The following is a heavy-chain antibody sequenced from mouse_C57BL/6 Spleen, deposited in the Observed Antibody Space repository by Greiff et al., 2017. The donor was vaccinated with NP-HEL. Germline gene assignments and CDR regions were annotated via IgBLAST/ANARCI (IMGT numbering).Heavy chain of an antibody. CDR2: IHPNSGST. D-gene: IGHD2-5*01. V-gene: IGHV1-64*01. Sequence: VQLQQPGAELVKPGASVKLSCKASGYTFTSYWMHWVKQRPGQGLEWIGMIHPNSGSTNYNEKFKSKATLTVDKSSSTAYMQLSSLTSEDSAVYYCAVAYYSNLYYFDYWGQGTTLTVSS. J-gene: IGHJ2*01. CDR3: AVAYYSNLYYFDY. CDR1: GYTFTSYW.